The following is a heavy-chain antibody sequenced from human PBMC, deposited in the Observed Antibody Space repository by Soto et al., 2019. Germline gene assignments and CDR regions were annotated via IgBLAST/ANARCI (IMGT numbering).Heavy chain of an antibody. J-gene: IGHJ5*02. Sequence: PSETLSLTCTASGGSISSYYWSWIRQPPGKGLEWIGYIYYSGSPNYNPSLKSRVTISVDTSKNQFSLKLSSVTAADTAVYYCARGRRYYGSGSYKAWFDPWGPGILVTVSS. CDR3: ARGRRYYGSGSYKAWFDP. V-gene: IGHV4-59*01. CDR1: GGSISSYY. CDR2: IYYSGSP. D-gene: IGHD3-10*01.